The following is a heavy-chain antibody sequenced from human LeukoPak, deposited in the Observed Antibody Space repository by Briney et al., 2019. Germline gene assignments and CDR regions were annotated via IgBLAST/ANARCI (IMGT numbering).Heavy chain of an antibody. D-gene: IGHD2-15*01. Sequence: GASVKVSCKASGYTFTSYDINWVRQATGQGLEWMGWMNPNSGNTGYAQKFQGRVTMTRNTSISTAYMELSSLRSEDTAVYYCARGPGGLLRYYYYMDVWGKGTTVTVSS. CDR1: GYTFTSYD. J-gene: IGHJ6*03. CDR2: MNPNSGNT. V-gene: IGHV1-8*01. CDR3: ARGPGGLLRYYYYMDV.